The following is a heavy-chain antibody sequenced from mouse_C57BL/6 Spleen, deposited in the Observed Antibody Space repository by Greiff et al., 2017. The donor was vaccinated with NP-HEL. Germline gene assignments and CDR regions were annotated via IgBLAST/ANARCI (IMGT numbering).Heavy chain of an antibody. CDR2: IDPEDGET. CDR1: GFNIKDYY. CDR3: ASPFTTVAPFAY. V-gene: IGHV14-2*01. D-gene: IGHD1-1*01. Sequence: EVKLQQSGAELVKPGASVKLSCTASGFNIKDYYMHWVKQRTEQGLEWIGRIDPEDGETKYAPKFQGKATITADTSSNTAYLQLSSLTSEDTAVYYCASPFTTVAPFAYWGQGTLVTVSA. J-gene: IGHJ3*01.